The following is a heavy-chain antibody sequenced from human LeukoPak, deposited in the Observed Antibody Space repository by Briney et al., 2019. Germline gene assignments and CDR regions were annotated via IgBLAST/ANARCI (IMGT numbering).Heavy chain of an antibody. CDR3: ARLLYY. CDR2: VKPDGGDK. CDR1: GLTYSNYC. J-gene: IGHJ4*02. Sequence: GGSQSLSCRASGLTYSNYCMHWTRQAPGKGLEWVANVKPDGGDKYYADSVKGRFTISRDNAKNSLFLEMNSLRAADTAVYYCARLLYYWGQGTLVTVSA. V-gene: IGHV3-7*05.